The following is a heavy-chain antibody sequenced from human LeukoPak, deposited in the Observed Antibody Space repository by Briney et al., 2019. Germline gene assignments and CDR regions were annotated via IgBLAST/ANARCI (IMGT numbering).Heavy chain of an antibody. CDR2: ISYDGSDK. D-gene: IGHD2-15*01. J-gene: IGHJ4*02. CDR3: ATLLLGVGGDY. CDR1: GFTFSSYG. Sequence: GRSLRLSCAASGFTFSSYGMHWVRQAPGKGLEWVALISYDGSDKYYADSVKGRFTISRDNSKNTLYQQMNSLRAEDTAMYSCATLLLGVGGDYWGQGTLVTVSS. V-gene: IGHV3-30*03.